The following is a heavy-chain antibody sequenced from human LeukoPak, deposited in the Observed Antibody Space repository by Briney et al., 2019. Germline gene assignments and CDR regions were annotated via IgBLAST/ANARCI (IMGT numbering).Heavy chain of an antibody. Sequence: SETLSLTCTVSGGFISSHYWSWIRQPPGKGLEWIGNIYYSGSTNYNPSLKSRVTISVDTSKNQFSLKLSSVTAADTAVYYCARGPESQNYDFWSGYHVGWGFDPWGQGTLVTVSS. V-gene: IGHV4-59*11. CDR3: ARGPESQNYDFWSGYHVGWGFDP. CDR2: IYYSGST. CDR1: GGFISSHY. D-gene: IGHD3-3*01. J-gene: IGHJ5*02.